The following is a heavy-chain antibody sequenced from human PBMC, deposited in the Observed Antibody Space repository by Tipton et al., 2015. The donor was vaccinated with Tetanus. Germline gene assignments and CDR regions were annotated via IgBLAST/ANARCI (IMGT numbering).Heavy chain of an antibody. J-gene: IGHJ2*01. CDR2: IYYSGST. CDR3: ASTIESAAANWYFDL. D-gene: IGHD2-2*01. V-gene: IGHV4-39*01. Sequence: GLVKPSETLSLTCTVSGGSISSSSYYWGWIRQPPGKGLEWIGSIYYSGSTYYNPSLKSRVTISVDTSKNQFSLKLSSVTAADTAVYYGASTIESAAANWYFDLWGRGSLVTVSS. CDR1: GGSISSSSYY.